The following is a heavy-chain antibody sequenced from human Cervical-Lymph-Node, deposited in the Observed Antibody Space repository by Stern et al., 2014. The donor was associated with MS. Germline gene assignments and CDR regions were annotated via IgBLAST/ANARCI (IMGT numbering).Heavy chain of an antibody. Sequence: QVQLVESGGGVVQPGRSLRLSCAASGFTFSTYGMHWVRQAPGKGLECVAVIWHDGGNKYYADSVKGRFTISRDNSKNTLYLQMNSLRAEDTAVYYCARDLSSGAIDYWGQGILVTVSS. V-gene: IGHV3-33*01. J-gene: IGHJ4*02. CDR2: IWHDGGNK. D-gene: IGHD3-22*01. CDR3: ARDLSSGAIDY. CDR1: GFTFSTYG.